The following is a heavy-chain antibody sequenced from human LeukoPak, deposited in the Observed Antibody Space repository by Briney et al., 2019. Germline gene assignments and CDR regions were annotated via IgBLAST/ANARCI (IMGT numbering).Heavy chain of an antibody. Sequence: PSETLSLTCAVYGSSFSGYYWRWHRQAPGKGLEWIGEINHSGSTNYNPSINSRVTISVDTSKNQSSLNLSSVTAADTAVYYCARRPGYCPNGVCYKRNWFDPWGQGTLVTVSS. V-gene: IGHV4-34*01. CDR1: GSSFSGYY. CDR2: INHSGST. D-gene: IGHD2-8*01. J-gene: IGHJ5*02. CDR3: ARRPGYCPNGVCYKRNWFDP.